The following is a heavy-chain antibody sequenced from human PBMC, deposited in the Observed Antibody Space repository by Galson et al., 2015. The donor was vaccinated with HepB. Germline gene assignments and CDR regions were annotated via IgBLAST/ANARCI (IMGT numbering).Heavy chain of an antibody. Sequence: SVKVSCKASGYTFTGYYMHWVRQAPGQGLEWMGWINPNSGGTNYAQKLQGRVTMTRDTSISTAYMDLSRLRSDDTAVYYCASGPGQQLRFDYWGQGTLVTVSS. J-gene: IGHJ4*02. CDR2: INPNSGGT. CDR3: ASGPGQQLRFDY. CDR1: GYTFTGYY. D-gene: IGHD6-13*01. V-gene: IGHV1-2*02.